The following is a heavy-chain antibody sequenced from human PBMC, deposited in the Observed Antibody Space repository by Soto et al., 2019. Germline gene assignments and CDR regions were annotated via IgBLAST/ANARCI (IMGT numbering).Heavy chain of an antibody. V-gene: IGHV3-30-3*01. CDR3: AGGKIATAGNSDC. D-gene: IGHD6-13*01. Sequence: RRLSCAASGFTFSSYAMHWVRQAPGQGLEWVAVISYDGSNKYYADSVKGRFTISRDNSKNTLYLQMNSLRAEDTAVYYCAGGKIATAGNSDCSGQGTLGTLCS. J-gene: IGHJ4*02. CDR2: ISYDGSNK. CDR1: GFTFSSYA.